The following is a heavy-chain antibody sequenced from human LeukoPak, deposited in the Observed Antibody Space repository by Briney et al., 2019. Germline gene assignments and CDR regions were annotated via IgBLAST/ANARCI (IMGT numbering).Heavy chain of an antibody. V-gene: IGHV3-66*02. Sequence: PGGSLRLSCAASGFTVSSNYMSWVRQGPGKGLEWVSVIYSGGSTYYADSVKGRFTISRDNSKNTLYLQMNSLRAEDTAVYYCARDSSSSGGYYYGMDVWGQGTTVTVSS. CDR1: GFTVSSNY. D-gene: IGHD6-6*01. CDR2: IYSGGST. CDR3: ARDSSSSGGYYYGMDV. J-gene: IGHJ6*02.